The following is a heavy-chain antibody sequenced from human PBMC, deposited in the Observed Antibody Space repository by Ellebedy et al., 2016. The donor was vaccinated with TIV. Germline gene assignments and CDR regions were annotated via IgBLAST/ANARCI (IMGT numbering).Heavy chain of an antibody. V-gene: IGHV1-18*01. J-gene: IGHJ5*02. D-gene: IGHD6-13*01. Sequence: NFQGRVTMTTDTSTSTAYMELRSLRSDDTAVYYCARDPRFRIAAAVRWFDPWGQGTLVTVSS. CDR3: ARDPRFRIAAAVRWFDP.